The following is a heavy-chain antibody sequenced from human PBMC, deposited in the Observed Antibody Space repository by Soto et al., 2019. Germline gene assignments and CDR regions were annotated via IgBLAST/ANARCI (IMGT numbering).Heavy chain of an antibody. CDR1: GGSISNYY. Sequence: QVQLQESGPGLVNSSETLSLTCTVSGGSISNYYWSWIRQPPGKGLEWIGYIYYSGSTNYTPSLTSRVTISLDTSKNQFSLKLNSLTAADTAVYYCARHRTGSFTEFDYWGQGTLVTVAS. J-gene: IGHJ4*02. V-gene: IGHV4-59*08. CDR3: ARHRTGSFTEFDY. CDR2: IYYSGST. D-gene: IGHD1-26*01.